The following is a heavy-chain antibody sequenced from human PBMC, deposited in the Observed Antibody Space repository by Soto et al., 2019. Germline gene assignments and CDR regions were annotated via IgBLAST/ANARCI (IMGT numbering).Heavy chain of an antibody. CDR2: INPSVGST. Sequence: QVQLVQSGTEVKKPGASVKVSCKASGYSFTTYNLHWVRQAPGQGLEWMGIINPSVGSTTYAQNYQEGGTMTRDTSTTTVDMQLSSLRSEDTAVYYCARPREMDVWGQGTAVTVSS. CDR1: GYSFTTYN. J-gene: IGHJ6*02. D-gene: IGHD1-26*01. CDR3: ARPREMDV. V-gene: IGHV1-46*01.